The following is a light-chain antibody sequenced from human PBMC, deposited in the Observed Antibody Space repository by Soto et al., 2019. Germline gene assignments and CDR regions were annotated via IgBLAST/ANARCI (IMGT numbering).Light chain of an antibody. CDR1: SSDVGGYNY. Sequence: QSALTQSASVSGSPGQSITISCTGTSSDVGGYNYVSWYQQHPGKAPKLMIYDVSNRPSGVSNRFSGSKSGNTASLTISGLQAEDEADYYCSSYTSSNTLYVFGTGTKLTVL. J-gene: IGLJ1*01. V-gene: IGLV2-14*01. CDR3: SSYTSSNTLYV. CDR2: DVS.